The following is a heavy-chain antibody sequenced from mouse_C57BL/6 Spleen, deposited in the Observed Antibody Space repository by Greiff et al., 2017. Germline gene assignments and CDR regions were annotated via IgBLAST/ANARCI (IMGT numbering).Heavy chain of an antibody. CDR1: GFNFTDDY. J-gene: IGHJ3*01. CDR2: LDPENGDT. Sequence: EVQLQQSGAELVRPGASVKLSCTASGFNFTDDYMHWVKQRPEQGLEWIGWLDPENGDTEYASKFKGKATITADTSSNTAYLQLSSLTSEDTAVYYCTTGGTTVEGFGYWGQGTLVTVSA. CDR3: TTGGTTVEGFGY. V-gene: IGHV14-4*01. D-gene: IGHD1-1*01.